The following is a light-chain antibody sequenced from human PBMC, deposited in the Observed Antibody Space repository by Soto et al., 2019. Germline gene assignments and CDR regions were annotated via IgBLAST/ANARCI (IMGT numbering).Light chain of an antibody. Sequence: QSVLTQSPSASASLGASVKLTCTLSSGHSNYAIAWHQQQSEKGPRYLMKLNSDGSHSNGDGIPDRFSGSSSGAERYLTISSLQSEDEADYYCQTWGSGIVVFGGGTKLAVL. CDR2: LNSDGSH. J-gene: IGLJ2*01. CDR3: QTWGSGIVV. CDR1: SGHSNYA. V-gene: IGLV4-69*01.